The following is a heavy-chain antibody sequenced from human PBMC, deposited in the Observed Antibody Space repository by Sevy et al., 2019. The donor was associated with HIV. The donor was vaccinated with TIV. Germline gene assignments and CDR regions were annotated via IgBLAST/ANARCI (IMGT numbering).Heavy chain of an antibody. CDR2: IRRNSYEPYGGTT. Sequence: GGSLRLSCTSSGFTFGDYAMSWFRQAPGKGLEWVAFIRRNSYEPYGGTTEYAASVKGRFTISRDDSKSIAYLEMNSLKAEDTAVYYCTRGLATVDTPGYYFDYWGQRTLVTVSS. V-gene: IGHV3-49*03. D-gene: IGHD4-17*01. CDR3: TRGLATVDTPGYYFDY. CDR1: GFTFGDYA. J-gene: IGHJ4*02.